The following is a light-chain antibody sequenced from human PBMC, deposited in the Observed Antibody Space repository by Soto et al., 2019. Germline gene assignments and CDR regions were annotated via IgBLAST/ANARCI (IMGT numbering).Light chain of an antibody. Sequence: EIVMTQSPATLSVSPGERATLSCRASQSVSSNLAWYQLKPGQAPRLLIYGASTRATGIPARFSGSESGTEFTLTISSLQSEAFAVYYCHQYNNWPPTFGQGTKVEIK. CDR3: HQYNNWPPT. J-gene: IGKJ1*01. CDR1: QSVSSN. CDR2: GAS. V-gene: IGKV3-15*01.